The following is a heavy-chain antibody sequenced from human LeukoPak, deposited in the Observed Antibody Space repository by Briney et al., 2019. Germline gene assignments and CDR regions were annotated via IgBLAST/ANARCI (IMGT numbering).Heavy chain of an antibody. V-gene: IGHV3-7*04. CDR3: TRVGYIDEGIDY. Sequence: GGSLRLSCVASGFSFSKYWMTWVRQAPGKGLEWVANIKQDGSEKSYVDSVKGRFTISRDNAKNSLYLQMNSLRAEDTAIYYCTRVGYIDEGIDYWGQGTLVTVSS. CDR1: GFSFSKYW. J-gene: IGHJ4*02. CDR2: IKQDGSEK. D-gene: IGHD5-24*01.